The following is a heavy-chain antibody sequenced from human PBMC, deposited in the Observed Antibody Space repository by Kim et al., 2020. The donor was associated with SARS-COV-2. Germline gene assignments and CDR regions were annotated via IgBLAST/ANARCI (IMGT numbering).Heavy chain of an antibody. V-gene: IGHV3-30*02. CDR2: IEDNGRDK. J-gene: IGHJ4*02. CDR3: VRDLGGHYSLDF. CDR1: GFDFRSYG. D-gene: IGHD1-26*01. Sequence: GGSLRLSCKASGFDFRSYGIHWVRQAPGKGLEWVAYIEDNGRDKFYADSVKGRFTVSRDNSKKTLDLQLNGLRTEDTAVYHCVRDLGGHYSLDFWGQGALVTVSS.